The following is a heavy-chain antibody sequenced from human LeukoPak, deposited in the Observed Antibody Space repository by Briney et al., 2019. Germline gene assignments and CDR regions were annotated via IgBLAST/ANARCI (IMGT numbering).Heavy chain of an antibody. CDR3: AKDDNWLQFES. D-gene: IGHD5-24*01. Sequence: GRSLRPSCVASGFTFSSHGMNWVRQGPRNGLEWVSGISGSGDITYYADSVKGRFTISRHNSKHTMYLQMKSLRVEDRAVYYCAKDDNWLQFESWGQGTPVTVSS. J-gene: IGHJ4*02. V-gene: IGHV3-23*01. CDR2: ISGSGDIT. CDR1: GFTFSSHG.